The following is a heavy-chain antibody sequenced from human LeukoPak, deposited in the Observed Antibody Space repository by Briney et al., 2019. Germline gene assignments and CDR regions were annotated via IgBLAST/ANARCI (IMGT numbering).Heavy chain of an antibody. Sequence: SSETLSLTCAVYGGSFSGYYWSWIRQPPGKGLEWIGEINHSGSTSYNPSLKSRVTISINTSKNQFSLKLSSVTAADTAVFYCARRVRFRESSTRSFELWGRGTLVTVSS. CDR1: GGSFSGYY. D-gene: IGHD3-10*01. J-gene: IGHJ2*01. CDR3: ARRVRFRESSTRSFEL. V-gene: IGHV4-34*01. CDR2: INHSGST.